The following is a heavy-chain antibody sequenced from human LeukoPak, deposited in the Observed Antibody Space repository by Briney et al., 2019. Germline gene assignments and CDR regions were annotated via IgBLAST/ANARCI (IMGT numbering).Heavy chain of an antibody. CDR2: ISAYNGNT. D-gene: IGHD1-20*01. V-gene: IGHV1-18*01. CDR3: ARDPPNNWNPEVRLDY. Sequence: GASVKVSCKASGYTFTSYGISWVRQAPGQGLEWMGWISAYNGNTNYAQKLQGRVTMTTDTSTSTAYMELRSLRSDDTAVYYCARDPPNNWNPEVRLDYWGQGTLVTVSS. J-gene: IGHJ4*02. CDR1: GYTFTSYG.